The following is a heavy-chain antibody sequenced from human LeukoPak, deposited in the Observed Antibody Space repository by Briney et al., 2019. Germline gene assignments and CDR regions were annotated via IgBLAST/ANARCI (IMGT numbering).Heavy chain of an antibody. V-gene: IGHV4-4*07. Sequence: SETLSLTCSVSGGSISNLYLSWIRQPAGKGLEWIGRIYVSGRIDYNPSLRSRVTMSVDTSKNQLSLRVRSVTAADTAVYYCAKRRELQWLVGGTLHNWGQGTPVTVSS. CDR1: GGSISNLY. CDR3: AKRRELQWLVGGTLHN. D-gene: IGHD6-19*01. CDR2: IYVSGRI. J-gene: IGHJ4*02.